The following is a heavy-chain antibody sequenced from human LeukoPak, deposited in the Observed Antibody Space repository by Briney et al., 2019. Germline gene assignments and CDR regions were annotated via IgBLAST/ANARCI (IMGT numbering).Heavy chain of an antibody. J-gene: IGHJ4*02. Sequence: GGSLRLSCAASGFTFSSHGMTWVRQAPGKGLEWVSSISGSSSYIYYADSVKGRFTISRDNAKNSLYVKMNSLRAEDTAVYYCAAVPESYYSVYYFNYWGQGTPVTVSS. CDR1: GFTFSSHG. CDR3: AAVPESYYSVYYFNY. D-gene: IGHD3-10*01. V-gene: IGHV3-21*01. CDR2: ISGSSSYI.